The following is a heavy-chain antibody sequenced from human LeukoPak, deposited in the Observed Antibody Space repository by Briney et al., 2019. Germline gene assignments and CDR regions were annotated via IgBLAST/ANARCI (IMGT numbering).Heavy chain of an antibody. V-gene: IGHV3-9*01. D-gene: IGHD2-15*01. CDR2: ISWNSGSI. CDR3: AKDSWEDCSGGSCYSGFDH. Sequence: GGSLRLSCAASGFTFDDYAMHWVRQAPGKGLEWVSGISWNSGSIGYADSVKGRFTISRDNAKNSLYLQMNSLRAEDTALYYCAKDSWEDCSGGSCYSGFDHWGQGTLVTVSS. CDR1: GFTFDDYA. J-gene: IGHJ4*02.